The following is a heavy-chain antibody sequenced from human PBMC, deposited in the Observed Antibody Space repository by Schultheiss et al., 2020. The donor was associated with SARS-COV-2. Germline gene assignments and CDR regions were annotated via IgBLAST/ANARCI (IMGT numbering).Heavy chain of an antibody. D-gene: IGHD7-27*01. J-gene: IGHJ6*02. Sequence: GESLKISCEVSGFTFNNYHMYWVRQAPGKGLEWVSGIGTFGDTYYPDSVKGRFTISRENAKNSLYLQMDSLRGDDTAVYYCVRDRNLGTYGLDVWGQGTTVTVSS. CDR2: IGTFGDT. V-gene: IGHV3-13*01. CDR1: GFTFNNYH. CDR3: VRDRNLGTYGLDV.